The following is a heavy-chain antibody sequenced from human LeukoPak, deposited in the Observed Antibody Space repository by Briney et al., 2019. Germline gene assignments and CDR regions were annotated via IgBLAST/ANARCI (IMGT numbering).Heavy chain of an antibody. D-gene: IGHD6-19*01. CDR1: GFTFSSYS. CDR3: ARSSGWYHRGPDYYYYYMDV. CDR2: IGSSSNYI. V-gene: IGHV3-21*01. J-gene: IGHJ6*03. Sequence: GGSLRLSCAASGFTFSSYSMNWVRQAPGKGLEWVSSIGSSSNYIYYADSVKGRFTISRDNAKNSLYLQMNSLRAEDTAIYYCARSSGWYHRGPDYYYYYMDVWGKGTTVTVS.